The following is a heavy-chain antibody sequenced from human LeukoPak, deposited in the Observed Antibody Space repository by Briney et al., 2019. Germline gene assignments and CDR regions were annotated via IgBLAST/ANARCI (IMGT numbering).Heavy chain of an antibody. V-gene: IGHV1-2*02. CDR3: ARAGPIVVVPAAPTDY. J-gene: IGHJ4*02. Sequence: ASVKVSCKSSGYTFTGYYMHWVRQAPGQGLEWMGWINPNSGGTNYAQKFQGRVTVTRDTSISTAYMELSRLRSDDTAVYYCARAGPIVVVPAAPTDYWGQGTLVTVSS. CDR1: GYTFTGYY. D-gene: IGHD2-2*01. CDR2: INPNSGGT.